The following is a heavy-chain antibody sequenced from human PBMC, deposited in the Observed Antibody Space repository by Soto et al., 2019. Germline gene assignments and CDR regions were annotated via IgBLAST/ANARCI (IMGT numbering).Heavy chain of an antibody. J-gene: IGHJ3*02. CDR2: ISYDGSNK. Sequence: QVQLVESGGGVVQPGRSLSLSCEVSGFTFSSYGMPWVRQAPGKGLEWVAVISYDGSNKYYADSVKGRFTISRDNSKNTLHLQMNSLRAEDTAVYYCAKQVTPHSSGWPDAFDIWGQGTMVSVSS. D-gene: IGHD6-19*01. CDR3: AKQVTPHSSGWPDAFDI. CDR1: GFTFSSYG. V-gene: IGHV3-30*18.